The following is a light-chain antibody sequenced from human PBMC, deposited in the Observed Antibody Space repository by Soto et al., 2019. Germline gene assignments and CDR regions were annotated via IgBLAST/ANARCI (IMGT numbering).Light chain of an antibody. CDR1: QTINFW. J-gene: IGKJ1*01. Sequence: DIQMTQSPSTLSASVGDRVTITCRASQTINFWLAWYQQKPGKDPKLLIYKASNLESGVPSRFSGSGSGTEFTLTISRLQPDDFATYYCQQYSNYTPWTFGQGNKVEIQ. CDR2: KAS. CDR3: QQYSNYTPWT. V-gene: IGKV1-5*03.